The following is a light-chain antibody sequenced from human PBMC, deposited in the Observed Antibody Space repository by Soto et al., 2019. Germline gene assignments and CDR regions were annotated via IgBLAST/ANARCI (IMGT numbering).Light chain of an antibody. J-gene: IGKJ2*01. CDR2: NAS. CDR1: QSIRSW. CDR3: QQYNSYPYT. V-gene: IGKV1-5*03. Sequence: DIQMTQSPSTLSASVGDRVTITCRASQSIRSWLAWYQQKPGKAPKLLIYNASSLESGVPSRFSGSGSGTEFTLTISSLQPDDFATYYCQQYNSYPYTFGQGTKLEIQ.